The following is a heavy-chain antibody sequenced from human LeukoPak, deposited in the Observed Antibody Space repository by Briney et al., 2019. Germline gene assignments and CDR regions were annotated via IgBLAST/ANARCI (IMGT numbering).Heavy chain of an antibody. CDR1: GFTFSSYS. J-gene: IGHJ3*02. Sequence: SGGSLRLSCAASGFTFSSYSMNWVRQAPGKGLEWVSYISSSSSTIYYADSVKGRFTISRDNAKNSLYLQMNSLRAEDTAVYYCASTYYDSSGYYPDAFDIWGQGTMVTVSS. CDR3: ASTYYDSSGYYPDAFDI. CDR2: ISSSSSTI. D-gene: IGHD3-22*01. V-gene: IGHV3-48*04.